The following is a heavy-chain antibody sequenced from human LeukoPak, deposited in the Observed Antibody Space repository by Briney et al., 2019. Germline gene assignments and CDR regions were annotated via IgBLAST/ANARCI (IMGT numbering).Heavy chain of an antibody. CDR1: GGSISSGGYY. Sequence: SQTLSLTCTVSGGSISSGGYYWSWIRQHPGKGLEWIGYIYYSGSTNYNPSLKSRVTMSVDTSKNQFSLKLSSVTAADTAVYYCARSTVVVAAILAFDIWGQGTMVTVSS. CDR3: ARSTVVVAAILAFDI. D-gene: IGHD2-15*01. J-gene: IGHJ3*02. V-gene: IGHV4-31*03. CDR2: IYYSGST.